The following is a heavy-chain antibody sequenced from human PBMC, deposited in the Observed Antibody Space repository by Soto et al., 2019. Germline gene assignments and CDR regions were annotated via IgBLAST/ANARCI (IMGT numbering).Heavy chain of an antibody. V-gene: IGHV3-30*02. CDR3: ARDGVGVTTFSGFLDC. D-gene: IGHD3-22*01. J-gene: IGHJ4*02. CDR1: ESIFRGYG. CDR2: IRFDGSNI. Sequence: GGSLRLSCAVSESIFRGYGMHWVRQAPGKGLEWVAIIRFDGSNIHYADYVMGRFTISRDNSKNMLYLEINTLRVEDTAVYSCARDGVGVTTFSGFLDCWREGTLVTVSS.